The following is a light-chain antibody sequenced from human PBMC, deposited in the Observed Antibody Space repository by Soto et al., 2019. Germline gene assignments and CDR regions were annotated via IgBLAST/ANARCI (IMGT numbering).Light chain of an antibody. CDR1: LTISNNY. J-gene: IGKJ3*01. V-gene: IGKV3-20*01. Sequence: EIVLTQSPGTLSLSPGERATLSCTASLTISNNYLAWYQQKPGQAPRLLMYGASSRASDIPDRFSGSGSGTDFTLTIGGLEPEDSAVYYCQQYGSSPFTFGPGTKVDIK. CDR2: GAS. CDR3: QQYGSSPFT.